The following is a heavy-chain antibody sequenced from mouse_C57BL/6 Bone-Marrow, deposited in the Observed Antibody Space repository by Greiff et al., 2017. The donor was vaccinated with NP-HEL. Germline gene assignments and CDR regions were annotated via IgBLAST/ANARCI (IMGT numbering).Heavy chain of an antibody. CDR2: IHPNSGST. J-gene: IGHJ4*01. Sequence: QVQLQQPGAELVKPGASVKLSCKASGYTFTSYWMHWVKPRPGQGLEWIGMIHPNSGSTNYNEKFKSKATLTVDKSSSTAYMQLSSLTSEDSAVYYCARSGDYLYYYAMDYWGQGTSVTVSS. CDR1: GYTFTSYW. D-gene: IGHD2-4*01. V-gene: IGHV1-64*01. CDR3: ARSGDYLYYYAMDY.